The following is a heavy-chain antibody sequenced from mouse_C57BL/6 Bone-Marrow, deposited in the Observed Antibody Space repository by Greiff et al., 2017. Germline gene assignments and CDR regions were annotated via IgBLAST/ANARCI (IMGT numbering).Heavy chain of an antibody. CDR2: INPGSGGT. CDR1: GYAFTNYL. J-gene: IGHJ2*01. D-gene: IGHD3-2*02. V-gene: IGHV1-54*01. CDR3: ARQIRLYYFDY. Sequence: VQLQQSGAELVRPGTSVKVSCKASGYAFTNYLIEWVKQRPGQGLEWIGVINPGSGGTNYNEKFKGKATLTADKSSSTAYMQRSSLTSEDSAVYFCARQIRLYYFDYWGQGTTRTISA.